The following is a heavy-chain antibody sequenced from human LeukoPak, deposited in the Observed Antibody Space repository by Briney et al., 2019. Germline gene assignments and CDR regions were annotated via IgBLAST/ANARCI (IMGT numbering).Heavy chain of an antibody. V-gene: IGHV4-38-2*01. CDR2: IYYSGST. CDR1: GFAFSDYW. J-gene: IGHJ4*02. D-gene: IGHD6-19*01. Sequence: GSLRLSREASGFAFSDYWLTWVRQPPGKGLEWIGSIYYSGSTYYNPSLKSRVTISVDTSKNQFSLKLSSVTAADTAVYYCATGYSSGWYWGQGTLVTVSS. CDR3: ATGYSSGWY.